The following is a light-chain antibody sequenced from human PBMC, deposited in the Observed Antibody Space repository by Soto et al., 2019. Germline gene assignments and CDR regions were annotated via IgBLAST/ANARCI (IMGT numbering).Light chain of an antibody. CDR3: KSYAGSNTYV. CDR2: EVV. Sequence: QSVLTQSPSASGSPGQSVTISCTGTKNDIGVYDFVSWYQHHPGKAPRLIIYEVVQRPSGVPDRFSGSKSGNTASLTVSGLQXADEXDXFCKSYAGSNTYVFGSGTKLTVL. CDR1: KNDIGVYDF. V-gene: IGLV2-8*01. J-gene: IGLJ1*01.